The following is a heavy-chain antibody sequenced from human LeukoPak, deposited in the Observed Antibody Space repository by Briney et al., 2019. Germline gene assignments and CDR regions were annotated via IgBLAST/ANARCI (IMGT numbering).Heavy chain of an antibody. Sequence: SETLSLTCAVSGGSFSGYYWSWIRQPPGKGLEWIGEINHSGSTNYNPSLKSRVTISVDTSKNQFSLKLSSVTAADTAVHYCARGPLNYCSGGSCQRIDYWGQGTLVTVSS. CDR2: INHSGST. J-gene: IGHJ4*02. D-gene: IGHD2-15*01. V-gene: IGHV4-34*01. CDR3: ARGPLNYCSGGSCQRIDY. CDR1: GGSFSGYY.